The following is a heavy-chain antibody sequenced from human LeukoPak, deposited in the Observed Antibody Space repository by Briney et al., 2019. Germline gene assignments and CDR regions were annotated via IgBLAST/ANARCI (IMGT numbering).Heavy chain of an antibody. D-gene: IGHD3-10*01. J-gene: IGHJ3*02. CDR3: AKEVLPGSGGAFNI. V-gene: IGHV3-74*01. Sequence: PGGSLRLSCAASGFTFSSYAMSWVRQAPGKGLEWVSRIKSDGSRTSYADSVKGRFTISRDNAKKSLYLQMNSLRAEDTAVYYCAKEVLPGSGGAFNIWGKGKMVPVS. CDR2: IKSDGSRT. CDR1: GFTFSSYA.